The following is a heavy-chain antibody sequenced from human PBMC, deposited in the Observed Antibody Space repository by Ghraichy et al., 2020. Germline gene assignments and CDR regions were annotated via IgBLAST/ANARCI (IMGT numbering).Heavy chain of an antibody. CDR1: GFTFSSYS. V-gene: IGHV3-48*02. CDR3: ARDVYCSSTSCPGLDAFDI. CDR2: ISSSSSI. D-gene: IGHD2-2*01. J-gene: IGHJ3*02. Sequence: GGSLRLSCAASGFTFSSYSTNWVRQAPGKGLEWVSYISSSSSIYYADSVKGRFTISRDNAKNSLYLQMNSLRDEDTAVYYCARDVYCSSTSCPGLDAFDIWGQGTMVTVSS.